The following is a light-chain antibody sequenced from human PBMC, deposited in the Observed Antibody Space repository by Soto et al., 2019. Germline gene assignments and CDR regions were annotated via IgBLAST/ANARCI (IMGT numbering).Light chain of an antibody. CDR3: QKYNSVPVW. Sequence: DIQMTQSPSSLSASVGDRVTITCRASQDISNYLAWYQQKPGKVPKLLIYAASTLQSGVPSRFSGSGSGTDFTITISSLQPEDVATYYCQKYNSVPVWFGQGTKVEIK. V-gene: IGKV1-27*01. CDR2: AAS. J-gene: IGKJ1*01. CDR1: QDISNY.